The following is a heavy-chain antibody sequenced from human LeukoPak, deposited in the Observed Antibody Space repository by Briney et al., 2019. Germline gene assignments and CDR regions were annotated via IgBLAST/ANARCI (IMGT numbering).Heavy chain of an antibody. D-gene: IGHD3-10*01. CDR3: AREGYYYGSGSPNWFDP. CDR2: INTNTGNP. V-gene: IGHV7-4-1*01. J-gene: IGHJ5*02. CDR1: GYTFTGYA. Sequence: ASVKVSCKASGYTFTGYAMNWVRQAPGQGLEWMGWINTNTGNPTYAQGFTGRFVFSLDTSVSTAYLQICSLKAEDTAVYYCAREGYYYGSGSPNWFDPWGQGTLVTVSS.